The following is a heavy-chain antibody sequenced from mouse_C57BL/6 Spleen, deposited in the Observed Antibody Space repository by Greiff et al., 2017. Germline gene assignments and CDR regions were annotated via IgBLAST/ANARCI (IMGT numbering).Heavy chain of an antibody. CDR1: GYPFTSYW. J-gene: IGHJ4*01. V-gene: IGHV1-55*01. CDR2: IYPGSGST. Sequence: QVQLQQPGAELVKPGASVKMSCKASGYPFTSYWINWVKQRPGQGLEWIGDIYPGSGSTNYNEKFKSKATLTVDTSSSTAYMQLSSLTSEDSAVYYCARSESVYAMDYWGQGTSVTVSS. CDR3: ARSESVYAMDY.